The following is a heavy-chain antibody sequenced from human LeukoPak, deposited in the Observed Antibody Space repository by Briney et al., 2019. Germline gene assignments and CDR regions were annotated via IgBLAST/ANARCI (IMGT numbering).Heavy chain of an antibody. CDR1: GFSLSTSGVG. V-gene: IGHV2-5*02. Sequence: SGPTLVKPTQTLTLTRTFSGFSLSTSGVGVGWIRQPPGKALEWLALIYWDDDKRYSPSLKSRLTITKDTSKNQVVLTMTNMDPVDTATYYCARKNYGDYGVGAFDIWGQGTMVTVSS. D-gene: IGHD4-17*01. J-gene: IGHJ3*02. CDR2: IYWDDDK. CDR3: ARKNYGDYGVGAFDI.